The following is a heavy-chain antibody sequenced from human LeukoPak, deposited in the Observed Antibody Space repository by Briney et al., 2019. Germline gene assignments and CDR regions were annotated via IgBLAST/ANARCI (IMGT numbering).Heavy chain of an antibody. CDR2: MNPNSGNT. CDR3: ARGPTWIQLWLDY. D-gene: IGHD5-18*01. J-gene: IGHJ4*02. Sequence: GASVKVSCKASGYTFTSYGINWVRQATGQGLEWMGWMNPNSGNTGYAQKFQGRVTMTRNISISTAYMELSSLRSEDTAVYYCARGPTWIQLWLDYWGQGTLVTVSS. CDR1: GYTFTSYG. V-gene: IGHV1-8*01.